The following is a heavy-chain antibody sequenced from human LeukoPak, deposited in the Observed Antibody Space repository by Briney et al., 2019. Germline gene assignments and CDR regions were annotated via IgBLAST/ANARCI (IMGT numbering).Heavy chain of an antibody. V-gene: IGHV3-30-3*01. Sequence: GGSLRLSCAASGFTFSSYTMHWVRQAPGKGLEWVAVISYDGSNKYYADSVKGRFTISRDNSKNTLYLQMNSLRAEDTAVYYCARDSRITMVRGATSPLSTYFDYWGQGTLVTVSS. CDR2: ISYDGSNK. CDR1: GFTFSSYT. CDR3: ARDSRITMVRGATSPLSTYFDY. D-gene: IGHD3-10*01. J-gene: IGHJ4*02.